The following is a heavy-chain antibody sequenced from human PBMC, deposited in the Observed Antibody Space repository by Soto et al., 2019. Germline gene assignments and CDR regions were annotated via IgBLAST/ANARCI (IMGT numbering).Heavy chain of an antibody. CDR1: GFTFSSYA. CDR2: VSGSGGST. V-gene: IGHV3-23*01. Sequence: GWSLRLSCAASGFTFSSYAMSWVRQAPGRGLEWVSAVSGSGGSTYYADSVEGRFTMSRDNSKKMLSLQMDSLRVEDTALYYCAKNMYDGPSFPDAWGQGTLVTVSS. J-gene: IGHJ5*02. CDR3: AKNMYDGPSFPDA. D-gene: IGHD2-8*01.